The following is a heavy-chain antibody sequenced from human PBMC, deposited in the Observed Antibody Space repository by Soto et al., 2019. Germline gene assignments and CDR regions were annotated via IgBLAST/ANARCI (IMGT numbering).Heavy chain of an antibody. CDR2: IIPNLGIA. Sequence: SVKVSCKASGGTFSSYTISWVRQAPGQGLEWMGRIIPNLGIANYAQKFQGRVTITTDTSTSTAYMELRSLRSDDTAVYYCARDQEGYYDSSGYYLYYYYYGMDVWGQGTTVTVSS. CDR1: GGTFSSYT. D-gene: IGHD3-22*01. J-gene: IGHJ6*02. CDR3: ARDQEGYYDSSGYYLYYYYYGMDV. V-gene: IGHV1-69*04.